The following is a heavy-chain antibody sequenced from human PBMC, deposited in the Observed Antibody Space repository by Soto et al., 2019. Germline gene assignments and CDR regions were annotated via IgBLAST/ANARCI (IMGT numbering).Heavy chain of an antibody. D-gene: IGHD2-21*02. Sequence: PGGSLRLSCEASGFTFSSYAMHWVRQAPGQGLVWVTHIHSDGSTTTYADTVKGRFTISRENAKNTLYLQMNSLRAEDTAVYYCVRGDKGGFDLWGQGTTVTVSS. J-gene: IGHJ3*01. CDR1: GFTFSSYA. CDR3: VRGDKGGFDL. V-gene: IGHV3-74*01. CDR2: IHSDGSTT.